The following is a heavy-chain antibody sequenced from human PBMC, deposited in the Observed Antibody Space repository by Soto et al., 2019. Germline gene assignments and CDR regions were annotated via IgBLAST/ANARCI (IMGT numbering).Heavy chain of an antibody. V-gene: IGHV3-7*01. D-gene: IGHD4-17*01. J-gene: IGHJ4*02. Sequence: GGSLRLSCAASGFTFSSYWMSWVRQAPGKGLEWVANIKQDGSEKYYVDSVKGRFTISRDNAKNSLYLQMNSLRAEDTAVYYCARDPHDYGDYAENDYWGQGTLVTVSS. CDR2: IKQDGSEK. CDR3: ARDPHDYGDYAENDY. CDR1: GFTFSSYW.